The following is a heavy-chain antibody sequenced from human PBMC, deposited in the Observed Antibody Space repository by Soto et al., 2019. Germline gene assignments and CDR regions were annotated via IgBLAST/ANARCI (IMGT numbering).Heavy chain of an antibody. Sequence: QVQLVQSGAEVKKPGSSVKVSCKASGGTFSSYAISWVRQAPGQGLEWMEGIIPIFGTANYAQKFQGRVTITADKSTSTAYMELSSLRSEDTAVYYCARDGGYCSGGSCRYGMDVWGKGTTVTVSS. CDR1: GGTFSSYA. V-gene: IGHV1-69*06. CDR3: ARDGGYCSGGSCRYGMDV. CDR2: IIPIFGTA. J-gene: IGHJ6*04. D-gene: IGHD2-15*01.